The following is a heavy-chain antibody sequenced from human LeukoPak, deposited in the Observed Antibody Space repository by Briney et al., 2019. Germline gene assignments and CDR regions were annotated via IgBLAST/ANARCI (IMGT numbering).Heavy chain of an antibody. CDR2: ISSDGSNE. CDR1: GFSFSTYS. Sequence: GGSLRLSCAASGFSFSTYSMHWVRQAPGKGLEWLALISSDGSNENFADSVKGRFTISRDNSKNTLYLQMNSLRSEDTAIYYCAGDPNRSYFDHWGQGTLVTVSS. V-gene: IGHV3-30*01. CDR3: AGDPNRSYFDH. D-gene: IGHD1-14*01. J-gene: IGHJ4*02.